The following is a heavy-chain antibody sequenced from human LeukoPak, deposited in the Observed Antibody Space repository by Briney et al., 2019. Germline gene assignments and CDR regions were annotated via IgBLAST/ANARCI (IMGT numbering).Heavy chain of an antibody. CDR2: ISSGGNTK. V-gene: IGHV3-48*03. CDR3: ARDTVNGPFVISLDL. Sequence: PGGSLRLSCAASGFSFSSSEMNWLRQAPGKGPEWVSHISSGGNTKYYADSVRGRFTMSRDNAKNLLYLQMNSLRDEDTAVYFCARDTVNGPFVISLDLWGQGALVTVSS. J-gene: IGHJ5*02. CDR1: GFSFSSSE. D-gene: IGHD2-8*01.